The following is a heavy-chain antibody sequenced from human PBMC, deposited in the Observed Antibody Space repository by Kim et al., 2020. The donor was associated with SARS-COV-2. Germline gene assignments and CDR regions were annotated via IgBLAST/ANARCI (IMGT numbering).Heavy chain of an antibody. CDR1: GGSISSGYY. CDR2: ISYSGTT. D-gene: IGHD1-26*01. V-gene: IGHV4-39*01. CDR3: ARSAGAIRDIDN. J-gene: IGHJ4*02. Sequence: SETLSLTCSVSGGSISSGYYWDWIRQPPGKGLEWIGSISYSGTTYYNPSLKSRVTISVATSKNQYSLKLNSVTAADTAIYSCARSAGAIRDIDNWGQGT.